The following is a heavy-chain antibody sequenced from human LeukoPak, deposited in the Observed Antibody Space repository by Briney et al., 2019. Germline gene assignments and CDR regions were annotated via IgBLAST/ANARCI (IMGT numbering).Heavy chain of an antibody. CDR3: ARGPYYYDSSGYYYVHYYYMDV. Sequence: GASVKVSCKASGYTFTGYYMHWVRQAPGQGLEWMGWINPNSGGTNYAQKFQGRVTMTRDTSISTAYMELSRLRSDDTAVYYCARGPYYYDSSGYYYVHYYYMDVWGKGTTVTVSS. D-gene: IGHD3-22*01. J-gene: IGHJ6*03. V-gene: IGHV1-2*02. CDR1: GYTFTGYY. CDR2: INPNSGGT.